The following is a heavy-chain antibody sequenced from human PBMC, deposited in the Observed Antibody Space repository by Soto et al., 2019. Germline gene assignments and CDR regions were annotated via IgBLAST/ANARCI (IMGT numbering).Heavy chain of an antibody. V-gene: IGHV4-59*01. J-gene: IGHJ4*02. Sequence: PSETLSLTCTVSGGSISSYYWSWIRQPPGKGLEWIGYIYYSGSTNYNPSLKSRVTISVDTSKNHFSLKLSSVTPADTAVYYCARSPMGATKGLFDYWGQGTLVTVSS. CDR3: ARSPMGATKGLFDY. CDR1: GGSISSYY. CDR2: IYYSGST. D-gene: IGHD1-26*01.